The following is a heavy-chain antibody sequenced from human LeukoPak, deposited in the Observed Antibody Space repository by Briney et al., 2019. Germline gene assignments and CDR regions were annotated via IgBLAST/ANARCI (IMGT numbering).Heavy chain of an antibody. CDR1: GVSISSYY. Sequence: SETLSLTCTVSGVSISSYYWSWIRQPAGKGLEWIGRIYTSGSTNYSPSLKSRVTMSVDTSKNQFSLKLSSVTAADTAVYYCARLNYYDTGGYYPGWFDPWGQGTLVTVSS. CDR3: ARLNYYDTGGYYPGWFDP. CDR2: IYTSGST. J-gene: IGHJ5*02. V-gene: IGHV4-4*07. D-gene: IGHD3-22*01.